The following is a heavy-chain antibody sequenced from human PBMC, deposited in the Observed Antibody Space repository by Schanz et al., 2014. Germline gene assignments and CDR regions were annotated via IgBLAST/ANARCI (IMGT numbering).Heavy chain of an antibody. J-gene: IGHJ4*02. CDR1: GFTFSTHA. CDR2: ISGDHRNT. D-gene: IGHD2-8*02. CDR3: AKTLCPGGTQTIGD. Sequence: EMQLLESGGGLIQPGGSLRLSCAASGFTFSTHAMSWVRQAPGKGLEWVSSISGDHRNTFYAGSVKGRFTISRDNSKNTLYLQMNSLRAEDTAIYYCAKTLCPGGTQTIGDWGRGTLVTVSS. V-gene: IGHV3-23*01.